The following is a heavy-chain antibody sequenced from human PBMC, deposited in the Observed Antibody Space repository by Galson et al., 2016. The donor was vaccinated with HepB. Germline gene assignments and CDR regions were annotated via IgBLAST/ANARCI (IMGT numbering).Heavy chain of an antibody. V-gene: IGHV3-11*01. CDR2: IYSSGATI. CDR1: GFTFSDYY. D-gene: IGHD5-24*01. J-gene: IGHJ4*02. CDR3: APGPTRDGYNHGDY. Sequence: SLRLSCAASGFTFSDYYMNWIRQAPGKGLECVSYIYSSGATIYYADSVKGRFTISRDNAQNSLYPQMNSLRAEDTAVYYCAPGPTRDGYNHGDYWGQGTLVTVSS.